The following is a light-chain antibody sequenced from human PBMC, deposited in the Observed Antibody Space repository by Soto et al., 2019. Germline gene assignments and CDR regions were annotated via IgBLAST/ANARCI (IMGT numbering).Light chain of an antibody. CDR2: DVS. CDR3: FSYTSISTYV. J-gene: IGLJ1*01. V-gene: IGLV2-14*01. CDR1: TSDIGAYNY. Sequence: QSVLTQPASVSGSPGQSITISCTGATSDIGAYNYVSWFQQHPGKAPKLMIYDVSNRPSGVSNRFSGSKSGNTASLTISGLQAEDEADYYCFSYTSISTYVFGTGNKVTVL.